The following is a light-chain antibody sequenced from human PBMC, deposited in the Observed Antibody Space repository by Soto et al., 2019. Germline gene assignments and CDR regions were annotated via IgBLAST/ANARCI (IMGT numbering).Light chain of an antibody. Sequence: QSALTQPASLSGPPGQSITISCTGTSSDVGSYNLVSWFQQHPGKAPKLMIYEGTKRPSGVSNRFSGSKSGNTASLTISGLQAEDEADYYCCSYARTSTLLFGGGTKLTVL. CDR3: CSYARTSTLL. V-gene: IGLV2-23*01. J-gene: IGLJ2*01. CDR1: SSDVGSYNL. CDR2: EGT.